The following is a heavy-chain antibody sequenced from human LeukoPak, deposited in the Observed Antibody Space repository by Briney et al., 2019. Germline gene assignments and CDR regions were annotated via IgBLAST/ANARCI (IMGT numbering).Heavy chain of an antibody. D-gene: IGHD2-2*01. CDR1: GITFSGYA. V-gene: IGHV3-23*01. CDR3: ARSFQYQLLSSQYYYGMDV. Sequence: PGGSLRLSCAASGITFSGYAMSWVRQAPGQGLEWVTAISGSGTSTYYAGSVKGRFTISRDNAKNSLYLQMNSLRAEDTAVYYCARSFQYQLLSSQYYYGMDVWGQGTTVTVSS. J-gene: IGHJ6*02. CDR2: ISGSGTST.